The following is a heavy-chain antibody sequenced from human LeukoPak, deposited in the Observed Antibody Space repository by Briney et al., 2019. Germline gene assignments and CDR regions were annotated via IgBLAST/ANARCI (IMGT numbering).Heavy chain of an antibody. CDR3: ARGSREKTYYYGSGSYYHTDY. Sequence: GGSLRLSCAASGFTFNNFAMTWVRQAPGKGLEWVSTISGTGGNTYYADSVKGRFTISRDNSKNTLYLQMDSLRAEDTAVYYCARGSREKTYYYGSGSYYHTDYWGQGTLVTVSS. J-gene: IGHJ4*02. D-gene: IGHD3-10*01. CDR1: GFTFNNFA. CDR2: ISGTGGNT. V-gene: IGHV3-23*01.